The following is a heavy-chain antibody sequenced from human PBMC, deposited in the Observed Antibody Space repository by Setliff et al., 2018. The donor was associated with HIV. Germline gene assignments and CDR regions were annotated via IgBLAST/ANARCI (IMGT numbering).Heavy chain of an antibody. V-gene: IGHV4-39*07. J-gene: IGHJ4*02. CDR1: GGSISSSSYY. CDR2: IFYSGHT. CDR3: ARGIAAAGR. Sequence: SETLSLTCTVSGGSISSSSYYWGWIRQPPGKGLEWIGNIFYSGHTFYNPSLKSRVTISVDTSKNQFSLKLSSVTAADTAVYXXARGIAAAGRWGQGTLVTVSS. D-gene: IGHD6-13*01.